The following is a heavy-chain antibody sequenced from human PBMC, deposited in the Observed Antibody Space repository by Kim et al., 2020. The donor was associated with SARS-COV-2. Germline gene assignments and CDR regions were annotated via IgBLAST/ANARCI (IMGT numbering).Heavy chain of an antibody. J-gene: IGHJ4*02. V-gene: IGHV4-38-2*02. Sequence: SETLSLTCTVSGYSISSGYYWGWIRQPPGKGLEWIGSIYHSGSTYYNPSLKSRVTISVDTSKNQFSLKLSSVTAADTAVYYCARDALDTAMVIFSRWGQGTLVTVSS. CDR1: GYSISSGYY. D-gene: IGHD5-18*01. CDR3: ARDALDTAMVIFSR. CDR2: IYHSGST.